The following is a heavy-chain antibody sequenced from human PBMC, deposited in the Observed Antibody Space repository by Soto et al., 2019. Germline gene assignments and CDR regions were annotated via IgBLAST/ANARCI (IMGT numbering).Heavy chain of an antibody. J-gene: IGHJ6*02. CDR3: ASDGELRHLYDYNGMDV. Sequence: QVQLVQSGAEVKKPGSSVKVSCKSSGGTFSSYAISWVRQAPGQGLEWMGGSIPIFGTANYAQKFQGRVTINGDKSTSTADMELSSLRAEDTAVYYCASDGELRHLYDYNGMDVWGQGTTVTVS. CDR1: GGTFSSYA. D-gene: IGHD1-7*01. V-gene: IGHV1-69*06. CDR2: SIPIFGTA.